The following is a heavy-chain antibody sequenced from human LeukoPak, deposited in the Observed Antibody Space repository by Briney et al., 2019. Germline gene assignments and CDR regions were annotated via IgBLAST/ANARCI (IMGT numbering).Heavy chain of an antibody. CDR3: ARGRTYFYDSSGYPFDY. J-gene: IGHJ4*02. D-gene: IGHD3-22*01. CDR1: GGSVSSGNYY. V-gene: IGHV4-61*01. CDR2: IYYSGST. Sequence: PSETLSLTCTVSGGSVSSGNYYWCWIRQPPGKGLAWIGYIYYSGSTYYNPSLKNRITISVDTSKNQFSLKLSSVTAADTAVYYCARGRTYFYDSSGYPFDYWGQGTLVTVSS.